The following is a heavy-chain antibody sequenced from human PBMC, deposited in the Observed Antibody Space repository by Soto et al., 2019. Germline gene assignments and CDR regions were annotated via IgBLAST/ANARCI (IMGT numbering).Heavy chain of an antibody. V-gene: IGHV4-38-2*02. J-gene: IGHJ6*02. CDR1: GYSISSGYY. CDR2: IYHSGST. CDR3: ARDLRHGMDV. Sequence: LSLTCAVSGYSISSGYYWGWIRQPPGKGLEWIGSIYHSGSTYYNPSLKSRVTISVDTSKNQFSLKLSSVTAADTAVYYCARDLRHGMDVWSQGTTVTVSS.